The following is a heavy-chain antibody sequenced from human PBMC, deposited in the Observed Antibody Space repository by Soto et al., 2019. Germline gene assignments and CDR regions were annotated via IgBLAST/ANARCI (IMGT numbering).Heavy chain of an antibody. D-gene: IGHD1-20*01. CDR1: GGTFSSYA. J-gene: IGHJ6*02. Sequence: GASVKVSCKASGGTFSSYAISWVRQAPGQGLEWMGWIIPIVGTANYAQKFQGRVTITADESTSTAYMELSSLRSEDTALYYCARVVGITGTQWDYYGMEVWGQGTTVTVSS. V-gene: IGHV1-69*13. CDR3: ARVVGITGTQWDYYGMEV. CDR2: IIPIVGTA.